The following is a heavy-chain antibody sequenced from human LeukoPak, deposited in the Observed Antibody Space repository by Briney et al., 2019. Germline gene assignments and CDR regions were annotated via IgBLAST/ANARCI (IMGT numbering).Heavy chain of an antibody. Sequence: SETLSLTCTVSGGSISSYYWSWIRQPPGKGLEWIGYIYYSGSTNYNPSLKSRVTISVDTSKNQFSLKLSSVTAADTAVYYCARGRYSAGDNWFDPWGQGTLVTVSS. CDR2: IYYSGST. D-gene: IGHD3-9*01. CDR3: ARGRYSAGDNWFDP. CDR1: GGSISSYY. J-gene: IGHJ5*02. V-gene: IGHV4-59*08.